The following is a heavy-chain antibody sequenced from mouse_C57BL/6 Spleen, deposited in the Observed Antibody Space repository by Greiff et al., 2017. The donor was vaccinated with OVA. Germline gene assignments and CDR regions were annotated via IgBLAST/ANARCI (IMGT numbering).Heavy chain of an antibody. CDR1: GYAFSSYW. CDR2: IYPGDGDT. D-gene: IGHD5-5*01. Sequence: VQLVESGAELVKPGASVKISCKASGYAFSSYWMNWVKQRPGKGLEWIGQIYPGDGDTNYNGKFKGKATLTADKSSSTAYMQLSSLTSEDSAVYFCARRLPGAMDYWGQGTSVTVSS. CDR3: ARRLPGAMDY. V-gene: IGHV1-80*01. J-gene: IGHJ4*01.